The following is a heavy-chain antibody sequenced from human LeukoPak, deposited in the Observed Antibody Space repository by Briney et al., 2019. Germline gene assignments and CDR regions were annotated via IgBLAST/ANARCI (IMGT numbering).Heavy chain of an antibody. J-gene: IGHJ3*02. CDR1: GGSISSYY. D-gene: IGHD6-13*01. CDR2: IYTSGST. V-gene: IGHV4-4*07. CDR3: ARDYVSEQQLFDAFDI. Sequence: PSETLSLTRTVSGGSISSYYWSWIRQPAGKGLEWIGRIYTSGSTNYNPSLKSRVTMSVDKSKNQFSLKLSSVTAADTAMYYCARDYVSEQQLFDAFDIWGQGTMVTVSS.